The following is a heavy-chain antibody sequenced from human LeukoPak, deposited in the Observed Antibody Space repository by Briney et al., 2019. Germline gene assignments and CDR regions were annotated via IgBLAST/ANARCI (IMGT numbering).Heavy chain of an antibody. CDR2: IYWDDDK. D-gene: IGHD2-21*02. CDR1: GFSLSTSGVG. CDR3: AHRRPVGDIYSDAFDI. V-gene: IGHV2-5*02. Sequence: SGPTLVKPTQTLTLTCTFSGFSLSTSGVGVGWIRQPPGKALEWLALIYWDDDKRYSPSLKSRLTITKDTSKNQVVLTMTNMDPVDTATYYCAHRRPVGDIYSDAFDIWGQGTMVTVFS. J-gene: IGHJ3*02.